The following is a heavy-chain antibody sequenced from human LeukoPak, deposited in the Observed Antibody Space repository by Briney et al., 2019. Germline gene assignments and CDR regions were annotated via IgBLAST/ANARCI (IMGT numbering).Heavy chain of an antibody. V-gene: IGHV4-4*09. CDR3: ARHAISSAFFHY. CDR1: GGSVISYY. Sequence: SETLSLTCTVSGGSVISYYWSWFRQSPGKGLEWIGHIYTSGSTNYNPSLKSRATISVDTSQNQFSLKLSSVTAADTAVYYCARHAISSAFFHYWGQGTLVTVSS. D-gene: IGHD3-22*01. J-gene: IGHJ4*02. CDR2: IYTSGST.